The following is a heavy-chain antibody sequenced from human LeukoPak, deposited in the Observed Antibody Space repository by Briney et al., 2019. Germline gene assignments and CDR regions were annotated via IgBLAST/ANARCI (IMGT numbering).Heavy chain of an antibody. D-gene: IGHD3-10*01. Sequence: ASVKVSCKSSGGTFRIYAVHWVRQAPGQRLEWLGWINAAKGNTKYSQTVQGRVIITWDTSATTAYMELSSLRSEDTALYYCAREYYGSGSYAGLDAFDVWGQGTMVTVSS. V-gene: IGHV1-3*01. J-gene: IGHJ3*01. CDR3: AREYYGSGSYAGLDAFDV. CDR1: GGTFRIYA. CDR2: INAAKGNT.